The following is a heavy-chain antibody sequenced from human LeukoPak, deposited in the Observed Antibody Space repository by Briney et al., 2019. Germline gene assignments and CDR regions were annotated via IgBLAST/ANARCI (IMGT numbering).Heavy chain of an antibody. Sequence: GGSLGLSCAASGFTFTSYAMSWVRQAPGKGLGWVSAISSSGGSTYYADSVKGRFTISRDNSKNTLYLQMNSLRAEDTAVYYCARRYDFWSGPIFDYWGQGTLVTVSS. CDR3: ARRYDFWSGPIFDY. V-gene: IGHV3-23*01. CDR2: ISSSGGST. D-gene: IGHD3-3*01. CDR1: GFTFTSYA. J-gene: IGHJ4*02.